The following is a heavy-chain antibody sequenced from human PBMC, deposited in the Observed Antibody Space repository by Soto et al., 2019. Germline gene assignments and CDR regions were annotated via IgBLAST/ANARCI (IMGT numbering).Heavy chain of an antibody. V-gene: IGHV1-69*02. CDR2: IIPFLGRT. CDR1: GGTLSSYS. J-gene: IGHJ5*02. CDR3: AWSTGSPNPNGFDP. Sequence: QLHLVQSGAEVRKPGSSVKVSCKASGGTLSSYSVTWVRQAPGQGLEWMGRIIPFLGRTNYAQNFQGRVTFTAVMSTGTAYMQLSSLRSDDTAIYDCAWSTGSPNPNGFDPGGQGTLVIVSS.